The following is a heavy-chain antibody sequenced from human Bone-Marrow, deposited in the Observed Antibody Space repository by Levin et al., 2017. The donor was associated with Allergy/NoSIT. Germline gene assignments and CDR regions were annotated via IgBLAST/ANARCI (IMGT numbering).Heavy chain of an antibody. J-gene: IGHJ4*02. CDR3: ASGKDAYKTGY. CDR2: FYYTGRI. D-gene: IGHD5-24*01. Sequence: SETLSLTCTVSGGSISSSYWSWIRQPPGKGLEWIGFFYYTGRIIYNPSLMSRVTISLDTSKHQFSLNLTSLTAADTAVYYCASGKDAYKTGYWGQGTLVTVSS. V-gene: IGHV4-59*01. CDR1: GGSISSSY.